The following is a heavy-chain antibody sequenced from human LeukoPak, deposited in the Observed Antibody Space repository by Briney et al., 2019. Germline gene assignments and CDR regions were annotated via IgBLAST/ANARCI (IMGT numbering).Heavy chain of an antibody. D-gene: IGHD2-15*01. V-gene: IGHV3-23*01. CDR3: VTQRGYCSDGSCYFDY. CDR2: ISTGGHNT. J-gene: IGHJ4*02. CDR1: GCTLSSSG. Sequence: GGALRLSCAASGCTLSSSGMSWVRQAPGKGLEWVSAISTGGHNTYYADSVKGRFTISRDNSKNTLYLQMNSLRAEDTAVYYCVTQRGYCSDGSCYFDYWGQGTLVTVSS.